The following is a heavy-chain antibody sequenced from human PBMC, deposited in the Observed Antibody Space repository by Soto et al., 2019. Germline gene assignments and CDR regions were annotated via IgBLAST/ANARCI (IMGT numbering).Heavy chain of an antibody. CDR1: GGTFSSYA. CDR2: IIPIFGTA. D-gene: IGHD2-2*02. CDR3: ARVGVMGYCSSTSCYTGRDAFDI. J-gene: IGHJ3*02. V-gene: IGHV1-69*01. Sequence: QVQLVQSGAEVKKPGSSVKVSCKASGGTFSSYAISWVRQAPGQGLDWMGGIIPIFGTANYAQKFQGRVTITADESTSTAYMELSSLRSEDTAVYYCARVGVMGYCSSTSCYTGRDAFDIWGQGTMVTVSS.